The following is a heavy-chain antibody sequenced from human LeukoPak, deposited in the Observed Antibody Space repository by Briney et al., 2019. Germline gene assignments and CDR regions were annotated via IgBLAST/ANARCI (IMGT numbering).Heavy chain of an antibody. D-gene: IGHD2-2*01. V-gene: IGHV1-69*05. J-gene: IGHJ5*02. CDR1: GGTFSSSA. CDR3: ASRSSTSWYNWFDP. CDR2: MTPIFGTA. Sequence: ASVKVSCEASGGTFSSSAISCVRPAPGQGLEWWGGMTPIFGTANYAQKAQGRVTITTDESTSTAYMELSSLRSEDTAVYYCASRSSTSWYNWFDPWGQGTLVTVSS.